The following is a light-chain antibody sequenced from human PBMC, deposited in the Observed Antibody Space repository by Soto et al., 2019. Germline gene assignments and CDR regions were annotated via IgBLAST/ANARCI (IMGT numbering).Light chain of an antibody. CDR1: QTISSW. Sequence: DIQMTQSPSTLSGSVGDGVPITCRAIQTISSWLAWYQQKPGKAPKLLIYKASTLKSGVPSRFSGSGSGTEFTLIISGLQPDDSATYYCQQYTNTNNPWTFGQGTKVDIK. V-gene: IGKV1-5*03. CDR3: QQYTNTNNPWT. J-gene: IGKJ1*01. CDR2: KAS.